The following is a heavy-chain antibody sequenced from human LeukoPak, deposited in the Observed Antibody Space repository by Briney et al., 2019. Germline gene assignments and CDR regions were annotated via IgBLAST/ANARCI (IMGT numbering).Heavy chain of an antibody. CDR1: GYSFTSYW. D-gene: IGHD6-13*01. CDR2: IYPGDSDT. V-gene: IGHV5-51*01. CDR3: AXXRVYSRNPNNWFDP. Sequence: GESLKISCKGSGYSFTSYWIGWVRQMPGKGLEWMGIIYPGDSDTRYSPSFQGQVTISADKSISTAYLQWSSLKASDTAMYYCAXXRVYSRNPNNWFDPWGQGTLVTVSS. J-gene: IGHJ5*02.